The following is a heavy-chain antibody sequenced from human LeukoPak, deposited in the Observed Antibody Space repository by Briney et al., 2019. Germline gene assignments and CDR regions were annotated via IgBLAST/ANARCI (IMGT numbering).Heavy chain of an antibody. J-gene: IGHJ4*02. D-gene: IGHD3-3*01. CDR1: GGSISSYY. CDR3: ARATYDFWSGYPSYFDY. Sequence: SETLSLTCTVSGGSISSYYWSWIRQPPGKGLEWIGYTYYSGSTNYNPSLKSRVTISVDTSKNQFSLKLSSVTAADTAVYYCARATYDFWSGYPSYFDYWGQGTLVTVSS. V-gene: IGHV4-59*01. CDR2: TYYSGST.